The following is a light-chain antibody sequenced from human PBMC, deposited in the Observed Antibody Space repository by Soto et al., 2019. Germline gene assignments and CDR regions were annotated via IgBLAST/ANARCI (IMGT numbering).Light chain of an antibody. Sequence: EIALTQSPGTLSLSPGERATLSCRASQSVSSSYLAWYQQKPGQAPRLLIYGASSRATGIPDRFSGSGSGTDFTITISRLEPEDFAVYYCQQFGSSPRGTFGQGTKVEIK. V-gene: IGKV3-20*01. J-gene: IGKJ1*01. CDR3: QQFGSSPRGT. CDR1: QSVSSSY. CDR2: GAS.